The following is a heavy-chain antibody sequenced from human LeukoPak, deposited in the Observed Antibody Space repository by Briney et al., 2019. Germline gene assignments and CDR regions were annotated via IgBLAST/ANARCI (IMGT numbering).Heavy chain of an antibody. V-gene: IGHV3-33*01. Sequence: GGSLRLSCAASGFTFSSYGMHWVRQAPGKGLEWVAVIWYDGSNKYYADSVKGRFTISRDNSKNTLYLQMNSLRAEDTAVYYCARDLVSQLLYGKGYYYYYGMDVWGQGTTVTVSS. CDR1: GFTFSSYG. J-gene: IGHJ6*02. D-gene: IGHD2-2*02. CDR2: IWYDGSNK. CDR3: ARDLVSQLLYGKGYYYYYGMDV.